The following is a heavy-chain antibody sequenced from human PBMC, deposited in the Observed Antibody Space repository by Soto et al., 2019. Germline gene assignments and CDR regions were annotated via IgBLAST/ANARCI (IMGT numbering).Heavy chain of an antibody. V-gene: IGHV3-30*18. Sequence: PGGSLRLSCAASGFTFRNYGIHWVRQAPGKGLEWVAVISYDGTIKYYAESVRGRFTISRDNSKNTLSLHLNTLKPEDTAVYHCAKDRVGGTFYTPLGFWGQGTLVTVSS. CDR1: GFTFRNYG. J-gene: IGHJ4*02. CDR2: ISYDGTIK. CDR3: AKDRVGGTFYTPLGF. D-gene: IGHD1-7*01.